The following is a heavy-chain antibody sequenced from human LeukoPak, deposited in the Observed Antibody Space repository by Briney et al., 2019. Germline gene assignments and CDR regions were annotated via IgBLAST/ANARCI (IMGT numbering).Heavy chain of an antibody. Sequence: GGSLRLSCAASGFPFSSYVMSWVRQAPGKGLEWVSYINHNGEMIYYPDFAKGRFTISRDNGKNSLYLQMNSLRDEDTAVYYCARDSDWAFDFWGQGTRVTVSS. J-gene: IGHJ4*02. V-gene: IGHV3-48*02. CDR3: ARDSDWAFDF. D-gene: IGHD6-19*01. CDR2: INHNGEMI. CDR1: GFPFSSYV.